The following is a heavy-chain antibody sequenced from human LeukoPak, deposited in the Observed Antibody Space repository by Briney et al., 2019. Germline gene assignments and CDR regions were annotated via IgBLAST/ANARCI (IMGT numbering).Heavy chain of an antibody. J-gene: IGHJ4*02. V-gene: IGHV4-39*07. CDR1: GFTFSSYT. Sequence: GSLRLSCAAPGFTFSSYTMNWVRQPPGKGLECIGSIFYTGRSYYNPSLKRRVTISVDTSKNQFSLKLSSVTAADTAVYYCAKILYSSNIDYWGQGTLVTVSS. CDR2: IFYTGRS. CDR3: AKILYSSNIDY. D-gene: IGHD6-19*01.